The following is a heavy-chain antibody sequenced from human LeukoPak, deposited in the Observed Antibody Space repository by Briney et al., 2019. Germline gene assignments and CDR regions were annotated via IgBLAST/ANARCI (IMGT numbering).Heavy chain of an antibody. CDR3: ARDPGYYGSGATLGYYFDY. D-gene: IGHD3-10*01. CDR2: IKQDGSEK. Sequence: GGSLRLSCAASGFTFSSYWMSWVRQAPGKGLEWVANIKQDGSEKYYVDSVKGRFTISRDNAKNSLYLQMNSLRAEDTAVYYCARDPGYYGSGATLGYYFDYWGRGTLVTVSS. CDR1: GFTFSSYW. J-gene: IGHJ4*02. V-gene: IGHV3-7*01.